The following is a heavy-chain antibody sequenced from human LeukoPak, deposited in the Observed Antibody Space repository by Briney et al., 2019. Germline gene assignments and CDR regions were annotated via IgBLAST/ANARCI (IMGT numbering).Heavy chain of an antibody. V-gene: IGHV4-34*01. CDR3: ARSATRFVDTAMVSFDY. CDR2: INHSGST. Sequence: PSETLSLTCAVYGGSFTNYYWSWIRQPPGKGLEWIGEINHSGSTNYNPSLKSRVTISVDTSKNQFSLKLSSVTAADTAVYYCARSATRFVDTAMVSFDYWGQGTLVTVSS. J-gene: IGHJ4*02. CDR1: GGSFTNYY. D-gene: IGHD5-18*01.